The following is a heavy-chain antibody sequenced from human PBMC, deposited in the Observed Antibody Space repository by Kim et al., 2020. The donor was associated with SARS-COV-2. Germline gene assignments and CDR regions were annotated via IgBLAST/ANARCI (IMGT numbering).Heavy chain of an antibody. Sequence: YDNPSLKSRVTLSVDTSKNQFSLSLSSVTAADTAVYYCARQPVGELFDYWGQGTLVTVSS. CDR3: ARQPVGELFDY. V-gene: IGHV4-39*01. J-gene: IGHJ4*02. D-gene: IGHD3-10*01.